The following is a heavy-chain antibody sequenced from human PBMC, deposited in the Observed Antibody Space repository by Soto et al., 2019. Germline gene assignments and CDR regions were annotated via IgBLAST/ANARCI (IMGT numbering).Heavy chain of an antibody. Sequence: PSETLSLTCTVSGGSISSYYWSWIRQPPGKGLEWIGEIYHSGSTNYNPSLKSRVTISVDTSKNQFSLKLSTVTAADPAVYYCARRYGGHFDYWGQGTLVTVSS. V-gene: IGHV4-59*08. CDR3: ARRYGGHFDY. CDR2: IYHSGST. J-gene: IGHJ4*02. CDR1: GGSISSYY. D-gene: IGHD3-10*01.